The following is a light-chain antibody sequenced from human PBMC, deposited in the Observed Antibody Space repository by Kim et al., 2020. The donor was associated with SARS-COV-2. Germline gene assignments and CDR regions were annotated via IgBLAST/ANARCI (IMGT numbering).Light chain of an antibody. V-gene: IGKV1-39*01. CDR1: QIISNY. CDR2: AAS. J-gene: IGKJ4*01. CDR3: QQSHTAPSLT. Sequence: SVGDRVTIACRASQIISNYLNWYQQKPGKAPNLLFYAASSLQGGVPSRFSGSGSGTDFTLTISSLQPEDFATYYCQQSHTAPSLTFGGGTKVDIK.